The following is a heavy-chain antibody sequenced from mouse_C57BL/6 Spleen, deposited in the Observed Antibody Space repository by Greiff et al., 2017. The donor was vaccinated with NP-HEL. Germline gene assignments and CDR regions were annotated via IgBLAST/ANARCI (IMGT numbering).Heavy chain of an antibody. Sequence: QVQLQQPGAELVKPGASVKLSCKASGYTFTSYWMHWVKQRPGQGLEWIGMIHPNSGSTNYNEKFKSKATLTVDESSSTAYMQLSSLTSEDSAVYYCARNPLYYDYDGFDVWGTGTTVTVSS. CDR1: GYTFTSYW. CDR2: IHPNSGST. J-gene: IGHJ1*03. V-gene: IGHV1-64*01. CDR3: ARNPLYYDYDGFDV. D-gene: IGHD2-4*01.